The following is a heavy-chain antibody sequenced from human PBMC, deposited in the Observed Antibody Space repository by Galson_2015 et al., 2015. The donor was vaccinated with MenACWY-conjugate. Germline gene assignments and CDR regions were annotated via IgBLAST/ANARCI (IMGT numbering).Heavy chain of an antibody. V-gene: IGHV3-74*01. CDR2: MNGDGGRI. CDR1: GFPFSSSW. CDR3: ARGPHGGGGPYDAFDF. D-gene: IGHD3-16*01. Sequence: SLRLSCAASGFPFSSSWMHWVRQAPGKGPEWVSRMNGDGGRISYADSVQGRFTISRDNAKNTLYLQMNSLRAEDTATYYCARGPHGGGGPYDAFDFWGQGSMVTVSS. J-gene: IGHJ3*01.